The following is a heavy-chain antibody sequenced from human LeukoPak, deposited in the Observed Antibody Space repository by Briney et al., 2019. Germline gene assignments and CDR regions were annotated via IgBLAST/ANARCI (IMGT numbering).Heavy chain of an antibody. V-gene: IGHV3-48*01. CDR3: ARAPLEIVAIDY. Sequence: GGSLRLSCAASGFAFNTFGMNWVRQAPGRGLEWISYISSSGGTVYYADSVKGRFTISRDNARNSLYLQMDSLRVEDTAVYYCARAPLEIVAIDYWGQGTLVTVSS. J-gene: IGHJ4*02. CDR1: GFAFNTFG. CDR2: ISSSGGTV. D-gene: IGHD5-12*01.